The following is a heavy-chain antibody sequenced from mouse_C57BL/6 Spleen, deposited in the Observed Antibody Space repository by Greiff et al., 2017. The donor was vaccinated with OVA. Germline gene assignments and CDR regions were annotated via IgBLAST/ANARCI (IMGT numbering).Heavy chain of an antibody. D-gene: IGHD4-1*01. CDR2: IDPEDGET. Sequence: VQLQQSGAELVKPGASVKLSCTASGFNIKDSYMHWVKQRTEQGLEWIGRIDPEDGETKSAPKFQGKATITADTSSNTAYLQLSSLTSEDTAVYYCARSGLGYAMDYWGQGTSVTVSS. CDR1: GFNIKDSY. V-gene: IGHV14-2*01. J-gene: IGHJ4*01. CDR3: ARSGLGYAMDY.